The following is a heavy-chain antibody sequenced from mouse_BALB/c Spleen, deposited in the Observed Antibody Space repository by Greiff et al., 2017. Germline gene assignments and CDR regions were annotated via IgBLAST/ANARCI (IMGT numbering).Heavy chain of an antibody. CDR2: IYPGSGST. J-gene: IGHJ2*01. Sequence: LQQPGSELVRPGASVKLSCKASGYTFTSYWMHWVKQRPGQGLEWIGNIYPGSGSTNYDEKFKSKATLTVDISSSTAYMQLSSLTSEDSAVYYCTGYDGYWGQGTTLTVSS. V-gene: IGHV1S22*01. D-gene: IGHD2-14*01. CDR3: TGYDGY. CDR1: GYTFTSYW.